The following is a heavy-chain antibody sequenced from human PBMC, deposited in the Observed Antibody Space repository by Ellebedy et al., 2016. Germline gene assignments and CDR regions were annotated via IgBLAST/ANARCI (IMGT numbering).Heavy chain of an antibody. CDR1: GFTFRSFF. Sequence: GGSLRLSXATSGFTFRSFFMGWVRQAPGKGLEWVSTMRGDGAKTHLADSVKGRFTMSRDIPKNTVYLQMNRLRAEDTAVYYCRQGHYANYWGQGTLVTVSS. CDR3: RQGHYANY. V-gene: IGHV3-23*01. J-gene: IGHJ4*02. D-gene: IGHD4-17*01. CDR2: MRGDGAKT.